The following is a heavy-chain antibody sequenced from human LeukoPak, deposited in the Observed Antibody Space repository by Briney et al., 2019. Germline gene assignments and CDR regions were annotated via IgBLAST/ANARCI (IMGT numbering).Heavy chain of an antibody. CDR1: GGSISSGSYY. CDR3: ARDTYYYDSSGYYYVDNYFDY. CDR2: IYTSGST. V-gene: IGHV4-61*02. J-gene: IGHJ4*02. D-gene: IGHD3-22*01. Sequence: PSETLSLTCTVSGGSISSGSYYWSWIRQPAGKGLEWIGRIYTSGSTNYNPSLKSRVTISVDTSKNQFSLKLSSVTAADTAVYYCARDTYYYDSSGYYYVDNYFDYWGQGTLVTVSS.